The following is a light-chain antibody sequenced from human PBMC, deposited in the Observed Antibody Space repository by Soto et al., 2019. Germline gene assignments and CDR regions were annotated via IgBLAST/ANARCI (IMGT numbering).Light chain of an antibody. CDR3: QTWGTGIQV. V-gene: IGLV4-69*01. Sequence: QPVLTQSPSASASLGASVKLTCTLSSGHSSNAIAWHQQQPEKGPRYLMKLSSDGSHNKGDGIPDRFSGSSSGAERYLTISSLQSEDEADYYCQTWGTGIQVFGGGTKLTVL. J-gene: IGLJ3*02. CDR1: SGHSSNA. CDR2: LSSDGSH.